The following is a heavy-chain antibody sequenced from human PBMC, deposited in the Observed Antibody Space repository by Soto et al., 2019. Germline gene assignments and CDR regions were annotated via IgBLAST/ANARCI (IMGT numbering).Heavy chain of an antibody. D-gene: IGHD3-3*01. CDR2: INAGNGNT. CDR3: ARDPFYDFWSGSNWFDP. J-gene: IGHJ5*02. CDR1: GYTSTSYA. V-gene: IGHV1-3*01. Sequence: ASVKVSCKASGYTSTSYAIHWVRQAPGQRLEWMGWINAGNGNTKYSQKFQGRVTITRDTSASTAYMELSSLRSEDTAIYYCARDPFYDFWSGSNWFDPWGQGTLVTVSS.